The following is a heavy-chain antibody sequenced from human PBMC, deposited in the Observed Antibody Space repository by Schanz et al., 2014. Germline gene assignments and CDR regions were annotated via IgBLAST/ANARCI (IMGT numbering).Heavy chain of an antibody. CDR3: AREEGWGIAAAGPKHYYYGMDV. V-gene: IGHV3-33*01. CDR1: GFSLNTYG. Sequence: QAQLMESGGGVVQPGTSLILSCSVSGFSLNTYGIHWFRQPAGKGLEWVAVIWNNGVTKYYADSVKGRFTISRDNSKNILYLQMNSLRAEDTAVYYCAREEGWGIAAAGPKHYYYGMDVWGQGTTXTVSS. D-gene: IGHD6-13*01. CDR2: IWNNGVTK. J-gene: IGHJ6*02.